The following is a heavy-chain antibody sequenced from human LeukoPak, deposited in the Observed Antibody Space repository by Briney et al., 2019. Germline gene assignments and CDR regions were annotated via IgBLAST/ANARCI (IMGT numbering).Heavy chain of an antibody. CDR2: IHHNGSPEINQSGNR. CDR3: ARDNYDTSFDY. J-gene: IGHJ4*02. CDR1: GEFFSGYY. V-gene: IGHV4-34*01. Sequence: SETLSLTRAVNGEFFSGYYWSWIRQAPGKRLEWIGEIHHNGSPEINQSGNRNYNPSLKSRVTISVDTSKNQFSLRLTSVTAADTAVYYCARDNYDTSFDYWSQGILVTVSS. D-gene: IGHD3-22*01.